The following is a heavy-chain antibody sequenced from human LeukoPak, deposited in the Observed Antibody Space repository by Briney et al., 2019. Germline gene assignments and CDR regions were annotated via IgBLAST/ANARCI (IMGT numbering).Heavy chain of an antibody. Sequence: ASVKVSCKASGYTFTSYDINWVRQATGQGLEWMGWMNPNSGNTGYAQKFQGRVTMTRNTSISTAYMELSSLRSEDTAVYYCARVVGSWYGGWFDPWGQGTLVTVSS. CDR3: ARVVGSWYGGWFDP. CDR2: MNPNSGNT. J-gene: IGHJ5*02. CDR1: GYTFTSYD. D-gene: IGHD6-13*01. V-gene: IGHV1-8*01.